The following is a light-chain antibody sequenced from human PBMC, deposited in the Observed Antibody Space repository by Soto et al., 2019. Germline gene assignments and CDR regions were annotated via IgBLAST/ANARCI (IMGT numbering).Light chain of an antibody. J-gene: IGLJ3*02. Sequence: QSALTQPASVSGSPGQSITISCTGTSRDVGGYNYVSWYQQHPGKAPKLMIYEVSNRPSGVSNRFSGSESGNTASLTISGLQAEDEADYYCSSYPSSSTRVFGGGTKLTVL. CDR3: SSYPSSSTRV. CDR1: SRDVGGYNY. V-gene: IGLV2-14*01. CDR2: EVS.